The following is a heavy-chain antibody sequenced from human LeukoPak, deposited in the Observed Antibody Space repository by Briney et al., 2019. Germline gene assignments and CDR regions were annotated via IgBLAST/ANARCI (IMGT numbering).Heavy chain of an antibody. CDR3: ARGLRVSISGSYYNY. V-gene: IGHV4-34*01. Sequence: SETLSLTYAVDGGSFSGYYWSWIRQPPGKGLEWIGEINHSGSTNYNPSLKSRVTISVDTSKNQFSLKLSSVTAADTAVYYCARGLRVSISGSYYNYWGQGTLVTVSS. J-gene: IGHJ4*02. D-gene: IGHD1-26*01. CDR2: INHSGST. CDR1: GGSFSGYY.